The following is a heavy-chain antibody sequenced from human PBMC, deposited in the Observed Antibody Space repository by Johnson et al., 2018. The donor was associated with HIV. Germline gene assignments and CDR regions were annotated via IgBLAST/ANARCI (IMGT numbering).Heavy chain of an antibody. V-gene: IGHV3-7*01. CDR3: AREVAAVGDAFDI. CDR2: IKQDGSEK. Sequence: VQLVESGGGVVQPGRSLRLSCAASGFTFSSYAMHWVRQAPGKGLEWVANIKQDGSEKYYVDSVKGRFTISRDNAKNSLYLQMNSLRAEETAVYYWAREVAAVGDAFDIWGQGTMVTVSS. J-gene: IGHJ3*02. D-gene: IGHD6-13*01. CDR1: GFTFSSYA.